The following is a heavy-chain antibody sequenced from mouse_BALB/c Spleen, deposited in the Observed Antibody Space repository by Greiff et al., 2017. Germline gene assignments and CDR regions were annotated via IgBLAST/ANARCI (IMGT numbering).Heavy chain of an antibody. V-gene: IGHV1S135*01. J-gene: IGHJ4*01. Sequence: EVQLQESGPELVKPGASVKVSCNASGYAFTSYNMYWVKQSHGKSLEWIGYIDPYNGGTSYNQKFKGKATLTVDKSSSTAYMHLNSLTSEDSAVYYCARLGITRAMDYWGQGTSVTVSS. CDR2: IDPYNGGT. CDR3: ARLGITRAMDY. D-gene: IGHD2-4*01. CDR1: GYAFTSYN.